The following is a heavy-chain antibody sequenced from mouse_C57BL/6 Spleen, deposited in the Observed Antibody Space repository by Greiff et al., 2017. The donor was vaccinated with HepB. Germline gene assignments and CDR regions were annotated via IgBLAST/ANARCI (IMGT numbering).Heavy chain of an antibody. CDR2: IWSGGST. CDR1: GFSLTSYG. J-gene: IGHJ4*01. CDR3: ARRGYSNYPYDYAMDD. Sequence: VQLQQSGPGLVQPSQSLSITCTVSGFSLTSYGVPWVRQSPGKGLEWLGVIWSGGSTDYNAAYISRLSISKDNSKSQVFFKMNSLQADDTSIYYCARRGYSNYPYDYAMDDWGQGTSVTVSS. D-gene: IGHD2-5*01. V-gene: IGHV2-2*01.